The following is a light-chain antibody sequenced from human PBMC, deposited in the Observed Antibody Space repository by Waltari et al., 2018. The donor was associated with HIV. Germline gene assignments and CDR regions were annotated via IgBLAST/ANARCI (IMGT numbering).Light chain of an antibody. CDR3: QVWHSKSDHVV. Sequence: SYVLTQAPSVSVAPGQTASISCGGDKIGTKSVHWYQQKPGQAPVLVVYDDSDRPSGIPERFSGFNSCNTATLTISRVEAGDEADYYCQVWHSKSDHVVFGGGTKVTVL. V-gene: IGLV3-21*02. J-gene: IGLJ2*01. CDR1: KIGTKS. CDR2: DDS.